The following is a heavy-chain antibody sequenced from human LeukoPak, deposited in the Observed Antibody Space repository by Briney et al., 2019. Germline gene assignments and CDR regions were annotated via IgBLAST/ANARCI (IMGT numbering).Heavy chain of an antibody. Sequence: SETLSLTCTVSGGSISSYYWSWIRQPPGKGLEWIGYIYYTGTTNYNLSLKSRVTISVDTSKKQLSLKLSSVTAADTAVYYCARLPLRSHFDYWGQGTLVTVSS. CDR2: IYYTGTT. CDR1: GGSISSYY. V-gene: IGHV4-59*08. J-gene: IGHJ4*02. CDR3: ARLPLRSHFDY.